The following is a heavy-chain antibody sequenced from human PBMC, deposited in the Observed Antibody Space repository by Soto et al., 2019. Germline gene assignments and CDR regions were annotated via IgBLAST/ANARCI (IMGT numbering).Heavy chain of an antibody. J-gene: IGHJ3*02. CDR2: ISGSGGST. CDR3: PKDDYGDYPAFDI. V-gene: IGHV3-23*01. CDR1: GFTFSSYA. D-gene: IGHD4-17*01. Sequence: EVQLLESGGGLVQPGGSLRLSCAASGFTFSSYAMSWVRQAPGKGLEWVSAISGSGGSTYYADSVKGRFTSSRDNSKNTLYLQMNSLRAEDTAVYYCPKDDYGDYPAFDIWGQGTMVTVSS.